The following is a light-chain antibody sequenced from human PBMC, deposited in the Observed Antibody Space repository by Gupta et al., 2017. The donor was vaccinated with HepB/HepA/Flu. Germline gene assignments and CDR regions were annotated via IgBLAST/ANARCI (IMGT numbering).Light chain of an antibody. J-gene: IGKJ1*01. V-gene: IGKV4-1*01. CDR1: LCVLYNSNGKNY. Sequence: EIVMTLSTDSLAVSLGETAPLKCRSSLCVLYNSNGKNYLAWYQQNPGQPPRLLISWASTLESGVPDRFDSSWSGTDFTLTISSLLAEDVAVYYCQQYFTTPRTFGQWTKVEIK. CDR2: WAS. CDR3: QQYFTTPRT.